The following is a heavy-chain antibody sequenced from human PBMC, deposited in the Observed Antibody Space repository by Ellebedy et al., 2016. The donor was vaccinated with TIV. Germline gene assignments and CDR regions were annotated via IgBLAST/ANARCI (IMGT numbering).Heavy chain of an antibody. Sequence: GESLKISXAASEFTFSMYSMNWVRQAPGKGLEWVASISDSSSYIYYADSVKGRFTISRDNAKYSLYLQMNSLRAEDTAVYYCARADTGYCSGTSCFLDLDYWGQGTLVTVSS. D-gene: IGHD2-2*01. CDR2: ISDSSSYI. V-gene: IGHV3-21*01. CDR3: ARADTGYCSGTSCFLDLDY. J-gene: IGHJ4*02. CDR1: EFTFSMYS.